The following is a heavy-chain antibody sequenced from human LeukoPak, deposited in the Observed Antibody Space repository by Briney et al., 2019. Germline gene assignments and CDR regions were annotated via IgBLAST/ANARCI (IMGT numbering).Heavy chain of an antibody. V-gene: IGHV1-46*03. D-gene: IGHD3-22*01. CDR2: INPSGGST. Sequence: ASVKVSCKASGNTFTRFYMHWVRQAPGQGLEWMGIINPSGGSTGYTQKFQGRATMTRDTSTTTVYMELSSLRSEDTAVYYCARASDSSGYYAPQHYFDYWGQGTPVTVSS. CDR1: GNTFTRFY. CDR3: ARASDSSGYYAPQHYFDY. J-gene: IGHJ4*02.